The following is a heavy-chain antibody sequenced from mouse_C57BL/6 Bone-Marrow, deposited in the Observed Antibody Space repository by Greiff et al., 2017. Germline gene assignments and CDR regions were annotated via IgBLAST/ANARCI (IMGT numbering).Heavy chain of an antibody. CDR1: GFNIKDDY. D-gene: IGHD1-1*01. CDR2: IDPENGDT. V-gene: IGHV14-4*01. CDR3: TTSGVATDYAMDY. Sequence: VQLQQSGAELVRPGASVKLSCTASGFNIKDDYMHWVKQRPEQGLEWIGWIDPENGDTEYASKFQGKATITADTSSNTAYLQLSILTSEDTAVYYCTTSGVATDYAMDYWGQGTSVTVSS. J-gene: IGHJ4*01.